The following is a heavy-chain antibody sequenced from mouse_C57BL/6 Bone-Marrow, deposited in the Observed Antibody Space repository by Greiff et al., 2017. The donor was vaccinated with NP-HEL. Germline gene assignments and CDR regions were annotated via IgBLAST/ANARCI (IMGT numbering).Heavy chain of an antibody. CDR3: ARPIVRITTVVGWYYFDY. CDR1: GYTFTDYN. CDR2: INPNNGGT. V-gene: IGHV1-18*01. Sequence: VQLQQSGPELVKPGASVKIPCKASGYTFTDYNMDWVKQSHGKSLEWIGDINPNNGGTIYNQKFKGKATLTVDKSSSTAYMELRSLTSEDTAVYYCARPIVRITTVVGWYYFDYWGQGTTLTVSS. D-gene: IGHD1-1*01. J-gene: IGHJ2*01.